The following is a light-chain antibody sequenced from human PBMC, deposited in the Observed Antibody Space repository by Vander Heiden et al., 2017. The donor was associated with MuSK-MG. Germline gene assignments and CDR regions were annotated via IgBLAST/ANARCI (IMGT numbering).Light chain of an antibody. Sequence: SYELTQPPSVSVSPRQTASIPCPGDKLGDKYACWYQQKPGQSPVLVIYQDSKRPSGIPERFSGSNSGNTATLTISGTQAMDEADYYCQAWDSSTVVFGGGTKLTVL. CDR1: KLGDKY. CDR3: QAWDSSTVV. CDR2: QDS. V-gene: IGLV3-1*01. J-gene: IGLJ2*01.